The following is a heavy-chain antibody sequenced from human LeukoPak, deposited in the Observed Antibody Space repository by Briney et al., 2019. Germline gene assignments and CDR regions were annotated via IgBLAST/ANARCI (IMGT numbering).Heavy chain of an antibody. J-gene: IGHJ4*02. CDR1: GFTFSSYS. V-gene: IGHV3-21*01. Sequence: PGGSLRLSCAASGFTFSSYSMNWVRQAPGKGLEWVSSISSSSSYIYYADSVKGRFTISRDNAKNSLYLQMNSLRAEDTAVYYCARYSNDILTGLDYRSPFDYWSQGTLVTVSS. CDR2: ISSSSSYI. CDR3: ARYSNDILTGLDYRSPFDY. D-gene: IGHD3-9*01.